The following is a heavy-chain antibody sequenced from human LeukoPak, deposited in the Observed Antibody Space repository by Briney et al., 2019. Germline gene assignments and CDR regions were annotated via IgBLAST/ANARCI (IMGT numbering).Heavy chain of an antibody. D-gene: IGHD3-22*01. J-gene: IGHJ4*02. CDR1: GYSFTSYW. V-gene: IGHV5-51*01. CDR3: ARTTNYYDSSGYYFRYFDY. CDR2: IHPGDSDT. Sequence: GESLKISCKGSGYSFTSYWIGWVRQMPGKGLEWMGIIHPGDSDTRYSPSFQGQVTISADKSISTAYLQWSSLKASDTAMYYCARTTNYYDSSGYYFRYFDYWGQGTLVTVSS.